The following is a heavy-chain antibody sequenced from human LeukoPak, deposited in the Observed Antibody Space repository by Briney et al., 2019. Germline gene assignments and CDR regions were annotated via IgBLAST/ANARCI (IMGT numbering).Heavy chain of an antibody. CDR1: GGTFSSYA. D-gene: IGHD4-17*01. J-gene: IGHJ6*02. Sequence: GASVKVSCKASGGTFSSYAISWVRQAPGQGLEWMGGIIPIFGTANYAQKFQGRVTMTRNTSISTAYMELSSLRSEDTAVYYCARSGPETVTYAGYYYGMDVWGQGTTVTVSS. V-gene: IGHV1-69*05. CDR3: ARSGPETVTYAGYYYGMDV. CDR2: IIPIFGTA.